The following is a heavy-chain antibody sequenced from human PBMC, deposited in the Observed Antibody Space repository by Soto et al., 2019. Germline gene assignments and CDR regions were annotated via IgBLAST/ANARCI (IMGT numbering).Heavy chain of an antibody. CDR3: ARDPPAFEQQLVLSYYMDV. Sequence: GGSLRLSCAASGFTFSSYGMHWVRQAPGKGLEWVAVIWYDGSNKYYADSVKGRFTISRDNSKNTLYLQMNSLRAEDTAVYYCARDPPAFEQQLVLSYYMDVWGKGTTVTVSS. J-gene: IGHJ6*03. CDR1: GFTFSSYG. D-gene: IGHD6-13*01. V-gene: IGHV3-33*01. CDR2: IWYDGSNK.